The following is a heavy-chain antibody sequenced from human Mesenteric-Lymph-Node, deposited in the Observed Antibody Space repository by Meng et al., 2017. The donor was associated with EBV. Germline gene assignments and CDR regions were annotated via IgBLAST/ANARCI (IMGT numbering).Heavy chain of an antibody. V-gene: IGHV1-69*01. Sequence: QGQLLQSGDEVKKPGVSVKVPCKASGGTFSSHAFSWVRQAPGQGLEWMGGIVPIFGTTTYAQKFQGRLTITADEATSTAHMELHGLRSDDTALYFCARGAATMPLEYWGQGALVTVSS. CDR2: IVPIFGTT. CDR1: GGTFSSHA. CDR3: ARGAATMPLEY. J-gene: IGHJ4*02. D-gene: IGHD5-12*01.